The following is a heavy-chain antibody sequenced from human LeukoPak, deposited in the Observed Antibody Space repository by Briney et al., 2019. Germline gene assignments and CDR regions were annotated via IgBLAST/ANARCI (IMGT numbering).Heavy chain of an antibody. CDR2: IYIGGST. CDR1: GFTVSSNY. D-gene: IGHD3-10*01. CDR3: ARDTGTTYYYGSGSSDGMDV. Sequence: PGGSLRLSCAASGFTVSSNYMSWVRPGPGEGLEWVSVIYIGGSTYYADSVKGRFTISRDNSKSTLYLQMNSLRAEDTAVYYCARDTGTTYYYGSGSSDGMDVWGQGTTVTVSS. J-gene: IGHJ6*02. V-gene: IGHV3-66*01.